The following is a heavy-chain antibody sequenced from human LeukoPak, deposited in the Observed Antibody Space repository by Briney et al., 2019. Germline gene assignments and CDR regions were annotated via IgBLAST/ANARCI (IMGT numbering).Heavy chain of an antibody. CDR3: TTFLLNNYYRDYYYYYMDV. J-gene: IGHJ6*03. Sequence: GGSLRLSCTASGFTFSNAWMTWVRQAPGKGLEWVGHIKTKADGGTTDYAAPVRGRSTISRDDSKNTLYLQMNSLKTEDNTLHYCTTFLLNNYYRDYYYYYMDVWGKGTTVTVSS. V-gene: IGHV3-15*01. CDR1: GFTFSNAW. CDR2: IKTKADGGTT. D-gene: IGHD3-9*01.